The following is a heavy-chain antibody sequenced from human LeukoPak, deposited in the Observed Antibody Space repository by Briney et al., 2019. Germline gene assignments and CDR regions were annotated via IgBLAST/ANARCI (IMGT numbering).Heavy chain of an antibody. CDR3: AREVGMATISHNWFDP. CDR2: INTDNGNT. V-gene: IGHV1-3*04. CDR1: GYTFTSYA. D-gene: IGHD5-24*01. J-gene: IGHJ5*02. Sequence: ASVKVSCKASGYTFTSYAMHWVRQAPGQRLEWMGWINTDNGNTKYSQKFQGRVTITRDTFASTAYMELSSLRSEDTAIYYCAREVGMATISHNWFDPWGQGTLVTVSS.